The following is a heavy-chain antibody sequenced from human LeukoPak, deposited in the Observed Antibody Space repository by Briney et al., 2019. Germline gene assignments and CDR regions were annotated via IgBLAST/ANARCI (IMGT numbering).Heavy chain of an antibody. D-gene: IGHD3-16*01. CDR1: GGTFSSYT. V-gene: IGHV1-69*02. J-gene: IGHJ4*02. Sequence: SVKVSCKASGGTFSSYTISWVRQAPGQGLEWMGRITPILGIPNYAQKFQGRVTLTADKSTNTAYMELSNLRSEDTAVYYCARTLYDYVLYFDYWGQGTLVTVSS. CDR3: ARTLYDYVLYFDY. CDR2: ITPILGIP.